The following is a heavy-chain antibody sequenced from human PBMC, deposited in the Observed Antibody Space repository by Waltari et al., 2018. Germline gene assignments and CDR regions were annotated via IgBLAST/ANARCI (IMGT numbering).Heavy chain of an antibody. CDR1: AYTFANDY. Sequence: QVQLVQSGAELKKPGASVKISCKASAYTFANDYLHWVRQAPGKGVEWVGILVPSGVPTTYAQRFQGRFTMPGDTSTTTVYLELSSLTSEDTALYFCARSGGSNVFTFWGQGTLVSVSS. V-gene: IGHV1-46*01. D-gene: IGHD2-15*01. CDR3: ARSGGSNVFTF. CDR2: LVPSGVPT. J-gene: IGHJ4*02.